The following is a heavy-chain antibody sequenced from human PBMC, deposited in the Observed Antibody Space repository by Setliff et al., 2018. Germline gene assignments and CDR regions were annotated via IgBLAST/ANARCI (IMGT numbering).Heavy chain of an antibody. CDR2: TIPMFGTT. CDR1: GATFSSYG. Sequence: SVKVSCKASGATFSSYGISWVRQAPGQGLEWMGGTIPMFGTTEYAQKFQGRLTIITDESTNTAFMQLSSLRSDDTAVYYCVREGVDSRSSTDYRYYMDVWGKGTTVTVAS. CDR3: VREGVDSRSSTDYRYYMDV. J-gene: IGHJ6*03. D-gene: IGHD3-22*01. V-gene: IGHV1-69*05.